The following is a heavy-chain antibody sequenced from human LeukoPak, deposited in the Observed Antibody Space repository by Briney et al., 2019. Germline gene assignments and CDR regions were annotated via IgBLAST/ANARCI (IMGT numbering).Heavy chain of an antibody. CDR1: GGFISCYY. CDR2: FYYRGST. V-gene: IGHV4-59*01. Sequence: MASETLSLTCTVSGGFISCYYWSWMRQPPGKGREWIGYFYYRGSTNYNPSLKSRVTIPVDTSKNQFSLKLSSVAAADTAVYYCGRDRSNGVGYHYCMDVWGQGTTVTVSS. D-gene: IGHD3-10*01. CDR3: GRDRSNGVGYHYCMDV. J-gene: IGHJ6*02.